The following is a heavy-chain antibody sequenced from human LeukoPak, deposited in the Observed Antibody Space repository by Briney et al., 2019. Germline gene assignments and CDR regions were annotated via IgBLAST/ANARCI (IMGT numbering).Heavy chain of an antibody. CDR1: GITLSNYG. J-gene: IGHJ4*02. V-gene: IGHV3-23*01. CDR2: ISDNGGRT. D-gene: IGHD3-22*01. CDR3: AKRGVVIRVILVGFHKEAYYFAS. Sequence: PGGSLRLSCAVSGITLSNYGMSWVRQAPGKGLEWVAGISDNGGRTDYADSVKGRFTISRDNPKNTLYLQMNSLRAEDTAVYFCAKRGVVIRVILVGFHKEAYYFASGGQGALVTVSS.